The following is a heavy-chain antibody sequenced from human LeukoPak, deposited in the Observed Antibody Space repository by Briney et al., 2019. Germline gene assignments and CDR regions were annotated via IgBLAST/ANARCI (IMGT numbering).Heavy chain of an antibody. V-gene: IGHV4-30-2*01. CDR1: GGSTSSGSHS. CDR3: ARLIVLIPKKNHYHYYYGMDV. CDR2: IYHNGST. Sequence: SSETLSLTCAVSGGSTSSGSHSWSWIRQPPGKGLESIGFIYHNGSTYHNPPLKSRVTISVDRSRTQFSLRLSSVTAADTAVYYCARLIVLIPKKNHYHYYYGMDVWGKGTTVTVSS. J-gene: IGHJ6*04. D-gene: IGHD2-8*01.